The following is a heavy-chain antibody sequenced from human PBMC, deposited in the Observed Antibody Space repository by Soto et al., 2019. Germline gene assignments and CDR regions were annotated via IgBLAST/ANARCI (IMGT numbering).Heavy chain of an antibody. CDR2: INPNSGGT. CDR1: GYTFTGYY. V-gene: IGHV1-2*02. J-gene: IGHJ5*02. Sequence: VSVKVSCKAAGYTFTGYYMHWVRQAPGQGLEWMGWINPNSGGTNYAQKFQGRVTMTRDTSISTAYMEPSRLRSDDTAVYYCARGTYSSSSWYWFDPWGQGTLVTVSS. CDR3: ARGTYSSSSWYWFDP. D-gene: IGHD6-6*01.